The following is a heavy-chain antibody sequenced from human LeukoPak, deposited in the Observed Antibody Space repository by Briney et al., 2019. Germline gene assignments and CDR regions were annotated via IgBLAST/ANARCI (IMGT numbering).Heavy chain of an antibody. Sequence: SETLSLTCTVSGGSISSSSYYWGWIRQPPGKGLEWIGSIYYSGSTYYNPSLKSRVTISVDTSKNQFSLKLSSVTAADTAVYYCARVRVGYCSGGSCYWFDPWGQGTLVTVSS. J-gene: IGHJ5*02. D-gene: IGHD2-15*01. CDR3: ARVRVGYCSGGSCYWFDP. V-gene: IGHV4-39*07. CDR1: GGSISSSSYY. CDR2: IYYSGST.